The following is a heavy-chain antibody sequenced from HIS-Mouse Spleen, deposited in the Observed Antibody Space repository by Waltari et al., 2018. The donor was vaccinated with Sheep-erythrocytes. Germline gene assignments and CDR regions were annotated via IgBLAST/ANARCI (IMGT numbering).Heavy chain of an antibody. D-gene: IGHD1-26*01. J-gene: IGHJ4*02. CDR2: ISRSSSDI. Sequence: EVQLVESGGGLVKPGGSLSLSCAASGFTFSSYSMNWVRQAPGKGLERVSSISRSSSDIYYADSVKGRFTISRDNAKNSLYVQMNSLRAEDTAVYYCARVASGATFAYWGQGTLVTVSS. V-gene: IGHV3-21*01. CDR3: ARVASGATFAY. CDR1: GFTFSSYS.